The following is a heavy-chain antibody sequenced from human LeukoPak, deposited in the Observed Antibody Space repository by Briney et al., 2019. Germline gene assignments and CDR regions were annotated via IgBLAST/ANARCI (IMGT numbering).Heavy chain of an antibody. CDR2: IKQDGSDK. Sequence: GGSLRLSCAGSGFTLSSYDMTRVRQAPGKGLEWVANIKQDGSDKYYVDSAKGRFTISRDNAKNSLYLQMNSLRDEDTAVYYCARAEEQRWGYVDYWGQGTLVTVSS. CDR3: ARAEEQRWGYVDY. D-gene: IGHD5-24*01. J-gene: IGHJ4*02. CDR1: GFTLSSYD. V-gene: IGHV3-7*04.